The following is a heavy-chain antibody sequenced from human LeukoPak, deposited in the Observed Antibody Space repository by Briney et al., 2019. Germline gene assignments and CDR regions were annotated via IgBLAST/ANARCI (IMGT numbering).Heavy chain of an antibody. J-gene: IGHJ6*03. D-gene: IGHD5-18*01. Sequence: GGSLRLSCAASGFSFNNYWMSWVRQAPGKGLEWVSYISSSGSTIYYVDSVKGRFTISRDNSKNTLYLQMNSLRAEDTAVYYCAKGADTARVYYYYYMDVWGKGTTVTISS. CDR2: ISSSGSTI. CDR1: GFSFNNYW. V-gene: IGHV3-48*01. CDR3: AKGADTARVYYYYYMDV.